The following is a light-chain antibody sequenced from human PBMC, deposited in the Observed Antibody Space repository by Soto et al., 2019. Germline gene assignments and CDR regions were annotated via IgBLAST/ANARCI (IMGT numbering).Light chain of an antibody. V-gene: IGLV2-14*01. CDR2: DVD. J-gene: IGLJ2*01. Sequence: QSALTQSASVSGSPGQSITISCTGTSSDVGGYNYVSWYQQHPGKAPKLMIYDVDYRPSGVSTRFSGSKAGNTASLTISGLQAEDEAAYYCSSYTTSNTMIFGGGTKLTVL. CDR3: SSYTTSNTMI. CDR1: SSDVGGYNY.